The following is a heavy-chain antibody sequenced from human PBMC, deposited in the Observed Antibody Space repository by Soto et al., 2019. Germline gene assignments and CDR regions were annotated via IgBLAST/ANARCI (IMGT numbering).Heavy chain of an antibody. Sequence: PGGSLRLSCAASGFTFSSYGMHWVRQAPGKRLEWVAVIWYDGSNKYYADSVKGRFTISRDNSKNTLYLQMNSLRAEDTAVYYCARDLVGSGRHYYYGMDVWGQGXTVTVYS. CDR1: GFTFSSYG. CDR3: ARDLVGSGRHYYYGMDV. J-gene: IGHJ6*02. CDR2: IWYDGSNK. D-gene: IGHD2-8*02. V-gene: IGHV3-33*01.